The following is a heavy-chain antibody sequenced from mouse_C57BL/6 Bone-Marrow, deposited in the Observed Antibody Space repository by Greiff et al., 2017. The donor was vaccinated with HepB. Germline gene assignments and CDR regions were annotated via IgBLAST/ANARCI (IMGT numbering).Heavy chain of an antibody. CDR2: INPSNGGT. V-gene: IGHV1-53*01. Sequence: QVHVKHPGTELVKPGASVKLSCKASGYTFTSYWMHWVKQRPGQGLEWIGNINPSNGGTNYNEKFKSKATLTVDKSSSTAYMQLSSLTSEDSAVYYCARAYYSNGGYAMDYWGQGTSVTVSS. D-gene: IGHD2-5*01. CDR3: ARAYYSNGGYAMDY. CDR1: GYTFTSYW. J-gene: IGHJ4*01.